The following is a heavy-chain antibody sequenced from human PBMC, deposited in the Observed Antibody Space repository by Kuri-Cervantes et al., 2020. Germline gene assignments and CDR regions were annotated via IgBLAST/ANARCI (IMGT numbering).Heavy chain of an antibody. CDR3: ARQSRVEVTTGNWFDP. D-gene: IGHD2-21*02. V-gene: IGHV5-51*01. CDR1: GYSFTSDW. J-gene: IGHJ5*02. Sequence: KVSCKASGYSFTSDWIGWVRQMSGKGLEWMGIIYVGDSDTRYSPSFQGQVTISVDKSINTAYLQWSSLKASDTAMYYCARQSRVEVTTGNWFDPWGQGTLVTVSS. CDR2: IYVGDSDT.